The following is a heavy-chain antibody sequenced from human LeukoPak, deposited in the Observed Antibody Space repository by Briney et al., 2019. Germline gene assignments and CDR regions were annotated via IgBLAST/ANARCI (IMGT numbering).Heavy chain of an antibody. CDR1: GFTVSSNY. CDR3: AREAASGSLDY. CDR2: IFGGGGT. D-gene: IGHD6-13*01. V-gene: IGHV3-53*01. Sequence: GGSLRLSCAAFGFTVSSNYMSWVRQAPGKGLEWVSVIFGGGGTYYGDSVRGRFTISRDNSKNTLYLQMNSLRADDTAVYYCAREAASGSLDYWGQGTLVTVSS. J-gene: IGHJ4*02.